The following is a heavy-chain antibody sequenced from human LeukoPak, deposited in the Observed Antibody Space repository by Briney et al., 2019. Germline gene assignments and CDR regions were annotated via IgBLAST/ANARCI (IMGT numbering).Heavy chain of an antibody. J-gene: IGHJ4*02. V-gene: IGHV3-23*01. Sequence: PGGSLRLSCAASGFTFSSSAMSWVRQAPGKGLEWVSAISNNGGYTYYADSVQGQLTISRDNSKSTLCLQMNSLRAEDTAVYYCAKQLGYCSDGSCYFPYWGQGTLVTVSS. CDR2: ISNNGGYT. CDR3: AKQLGYCSDGSCYFPY. D-gene: IGHD2-15*01. CDR1: GFTFSSSA.